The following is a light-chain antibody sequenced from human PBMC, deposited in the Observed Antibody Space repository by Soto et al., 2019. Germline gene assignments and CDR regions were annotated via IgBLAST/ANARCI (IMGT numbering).Light chain of an antibody. J-gene: IGLJ1*01. Sequence: QSVLTQPASVSGSPGQSITMSCTGTSSGVGGYNYVSWYQQHPGKAPKLMIYEVSNRPSGVSNRFSGSKSGNTASLTISGLQAVDEADYYCTSYTSISLYVFGTGTKVTVL. V-gene: IGLV2-14*01. CDR1: SSGVGGYNY. CDR2: EVS. CDR3: TSYTSISLYV.